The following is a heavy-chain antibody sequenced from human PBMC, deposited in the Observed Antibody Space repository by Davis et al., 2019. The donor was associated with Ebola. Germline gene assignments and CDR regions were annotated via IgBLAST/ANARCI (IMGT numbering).Heavy chain of an antibody. V-gene: IGHV3-74*01. CDR1: GFTFSSYW. CDR2: INSGGSST. J-gene: IGHJ5*02. CDR3: ARAPRYYDFWSGYYDP. D-gene: IGHD3-3*01. Sequence: GESLKISCAASGFTFSSYWMHWVRQAPGKGLVWVSRINSGGSSTSYADSVKGRFTISRDNAKNTLYLQMNSLRAEDTAVYYCARAPRYYDFWSGYYDPWGQGTLVTVSS.